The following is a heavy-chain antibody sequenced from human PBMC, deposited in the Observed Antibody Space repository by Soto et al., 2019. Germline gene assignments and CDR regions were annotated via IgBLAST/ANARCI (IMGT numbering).Heavy chain of an antibody. CDR3: ARTGDYPVDY. D-gene: IGHD7-27*01. CDR2: TYYSSKWSS. J-gene: IGHJ4*02. V-gene: IGHV6-1*01. CDR1: GDSVSSKSAA. Sequence: SQTLSLTCAISGDSVSSKSAAWHWIRQSPSRGLEWLGRTYYSSKWSSNYAVSVKSRITINPDTSKNQFSLQLSSVTPDDTAMYYSARTGDYPVDYSGQGNLVTFYS.